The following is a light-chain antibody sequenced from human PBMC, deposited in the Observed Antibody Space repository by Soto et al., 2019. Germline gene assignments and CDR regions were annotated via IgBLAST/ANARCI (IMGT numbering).Light chain of an antibody. J-gene: IGKJ4*01. CDR1: QSVSSN. CDR2: GAS. Sequence: EIVMTQSPATLSVSPGERATLSCRASQSVSSNLAWYQQKPGQAPRLLIYGASTRATGIPARFSGSGSGTEFTLTISSLQSEDFAVYYCQQDNSWPRLTFGGGTKVEIK. V-gene: IGKV3-15*01. CDR3: QQDNSWPRLT.